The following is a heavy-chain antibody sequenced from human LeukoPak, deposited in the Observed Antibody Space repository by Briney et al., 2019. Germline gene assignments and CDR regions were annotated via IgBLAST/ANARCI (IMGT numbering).Heavy chain of an antibody. CDR2: TYYKSKWYN. CDR1: GDSVSSNSAT. CDR3: VGTVANRGGFDY. J-gene: IGHJ4*02. V-gene: IGHV6-1*01. Sequence: SQTLSLTCAISGDSVSSNSATWNWIRQSPSRGLEWLARTYYKSKWYNDYAVSVKSRITINPDTSKNHFSLQLNSVTPEDTAVYYCVGTVANRGGFDYWGQGTLVTVSS. D-gene: IGHD5-12*01.